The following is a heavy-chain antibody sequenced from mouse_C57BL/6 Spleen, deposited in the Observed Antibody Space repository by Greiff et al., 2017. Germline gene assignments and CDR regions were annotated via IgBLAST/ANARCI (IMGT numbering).Heavy chain of an antibody. D-gene: IGHD1-1*01. J-gene: IGHJ4*01. V-gene: IGHV1-81*01. Sequence: QVQLQQSGAELARPGASVKLSCKASGYTFTSYGISWVKQRTGQGLEWIGEIYPRSGNTYYNEKFKGKATLTAEKSSSTAYMELRSLTSEDSAVYFCARSGSTYMDYWGQGTSVTVSS. CDR1: GYTFTSYG. CDR2: IYPRSGNT. CDR3: ARSGSTYMDY.